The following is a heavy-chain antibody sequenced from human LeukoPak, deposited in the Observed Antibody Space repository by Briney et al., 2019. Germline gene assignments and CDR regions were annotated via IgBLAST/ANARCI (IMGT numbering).Heavy chain of an antibody. CDR2: ISSSSSYI. CDR3: ARAPYSSGWYYWFDP. CDR1: GFTFDDYG. D-gene: IGHD6-19*01. Sequence: GGSLRLSCAASGFTFDDYGMSWVRQAPGKGLEWVSSISSSSSYIYYADSVKGRFTISRDNAKNSLYLQMNSLRAEDTAVYYCARAPYSSGWYYWFDPWGQGTLVTVSS. V-gene: IGHV3-21*01. J-gene: IGHJ5*02.